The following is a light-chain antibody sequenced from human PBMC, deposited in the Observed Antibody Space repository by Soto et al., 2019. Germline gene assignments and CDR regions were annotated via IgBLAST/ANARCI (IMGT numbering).Light chain of an antibody. J-gene: IGKJ5*01. CDR3: QQLNSYPLT. V-gene: IGKV1-9*01. Sequence: DIQLTQSPSFLSASVGDRVTITCRASQGISSYLAWYQQKPGKAPKLLIYAASTLQSGVPSRFSGSGSWTEFTLTISSLQPEDFATYYCQQLNSYPLTFGQGTRLEIK. CDR1: QGISSY. CDR2: AAS.